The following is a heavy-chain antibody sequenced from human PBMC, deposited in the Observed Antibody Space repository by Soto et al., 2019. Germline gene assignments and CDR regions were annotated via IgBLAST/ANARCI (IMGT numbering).Heavy chain of an antibody. CDR3: ARVGAYYDSSGYYPIAFDI. D-gene: IGHD3-22*01. J-gene: IGHJ3*02. CDR2: ISPSGGST. Sequence: ASVKVSCKASGYTFTSYYMHWVRQAPGQGLEWMGIISPSGGSTSYAQKFQGRVTMTRDTSTSTVYMELSSLRSEDTAVYYCARVGAYYDSSGYYPIAFDIWGQGTMVTVSS. CDR1: GYTFTSYY. V-gene: IGHV1-46*01.